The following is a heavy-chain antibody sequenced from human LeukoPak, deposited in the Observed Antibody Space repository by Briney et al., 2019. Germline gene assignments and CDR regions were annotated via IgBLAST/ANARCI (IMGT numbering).Heavy chain of an antibody. Sequence: PSETLSLTCTVSGDSISSSTYYWGWIRQPPGKGLEWIGSIYYSGSTYYNPSLKSRVTISVDTSKNQFSLQLNSVTPEDTAVYYCARGYSYGYYFDYWGQGTLVTVSS. D-gene: IGHD5-18*01. J-gene: IGHJ4*02. V-gene: IGHV4-39*01. CDR1: GDSISSSTYY. CDR2: IYYSGST. CDR3: ARGYSYGYYFDY.